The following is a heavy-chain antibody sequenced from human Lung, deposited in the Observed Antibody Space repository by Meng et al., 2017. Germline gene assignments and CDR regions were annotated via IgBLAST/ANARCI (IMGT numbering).Heavy chain of an antibody. CDR1: GGSISSGGYS. V-gene: IGHV4-30-2*01. Sequence: QLQLQESGSGLVKPSQTLSLTCAVSGGSISSGGYSWSWIRKPPGKGLEWIGYISHSGSTYYNPSIKNRVTISVDRSKNQFSLRLTSVTAADTAVYSCARSGYCSGSSCYGSFDSWGQGTLVTVSS. CDR2: ISHSGST. CDR3: ARSGYCSGSSCYGSFDS. J-gene: IGHJ4*02. D-gene: IGHD2-15*01.